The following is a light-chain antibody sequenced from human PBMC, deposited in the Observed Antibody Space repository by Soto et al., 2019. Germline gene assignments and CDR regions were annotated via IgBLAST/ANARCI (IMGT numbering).Light chain of an antibody. CDR1: SSDVGGYNY. V-gene: IGLV2-8*01. CDR3: SSYAGSNSYV. Sequence: QCVLTRPPSASGAAGEGVTISCTGTSSDVGGYNYVSWYQQHPGKAPKLMIYEVSKRPSGVPDRFSGSKSGNTASLTVSGLQAEDEADYYCSSYAGSNSYVFGTGTKVTVL. J-gene: IGLJ1*01. CDR2: EVS.